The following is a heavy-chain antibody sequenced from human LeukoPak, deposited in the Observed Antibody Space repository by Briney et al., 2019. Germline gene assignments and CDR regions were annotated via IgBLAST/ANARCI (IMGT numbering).Heavy chain of an antibody. D-gene: IGHD3-22*01. CDR3: ARERTYYYDSSGYYHQYYFDY. Sequence: ASVKVSCKTSGYTFTGYYIYWVRQAPGQGLEWMGWINPNSGGTNYAQKFQGRVTMTRDTSISTAYMELSRLRSDDTAVYYCARERTYYYDSSGYYHQYYFDYWGQGTLVTVSS. CDR1: GYTFTGYY. V-gene: IGHV1-2*02. J-gene: IGHJ4*02. CDR2: INPNSGGT.